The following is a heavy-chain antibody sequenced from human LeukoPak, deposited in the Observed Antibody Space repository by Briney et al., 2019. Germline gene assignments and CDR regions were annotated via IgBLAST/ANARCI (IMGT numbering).Heavy chain of an antibody. CDR2: INPSGGST. V-gene: IGHV1-46*01. D-gene: IGHD3-3*01. CDR3: ARDEGPIFGVVIIDY. CDR1: GYTFTSYY. Sequence: GASVKASCKASGYTFTSYYMHWVRQAPGQGLEWMGIINPSGGSTSYAQKFQGRVTMTRDTSTSTVYMELSSLRSEDTAVYYCARDEGPIFGVVIIDYWGQGTLVTVSS. J-gene: IGHJ4*02.